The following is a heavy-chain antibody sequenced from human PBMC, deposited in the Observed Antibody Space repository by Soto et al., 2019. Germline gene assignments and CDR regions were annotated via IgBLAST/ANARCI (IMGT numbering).Heavy chain of an antibody. V-gene: IGHV4-39*01. J-gene: IGHJ3*02. CDR2: IYYSGST. CDR1: GGSISSSSYY. CDR3: ARHQAAFDI. Sequence: SETLSLTCTVSGGSISSSSYYWGWIRQPPGKGLEWIGSIYYSGSTYYNPSLKSRVTISVDTSKNQFSLKLSSVTAADTAVYYCARHQAAFDIWGQWTMVTVSS.